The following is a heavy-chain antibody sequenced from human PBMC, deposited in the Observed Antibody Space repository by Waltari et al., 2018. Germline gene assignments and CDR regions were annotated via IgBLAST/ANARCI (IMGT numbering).Heavy chain of an antibody. CDR1: GGSISSSSYY. J-gene: IGHJ4*02. CDR2: IYYSGST. D-gene: IGHD1-26*01. V-gene: IGHV4-39*07. CDR3: ARDSGSYSLDY. Sequence: QLQLQESGPGLVKPSETLSLTCTVSGGSISSSSYYWGWIRQPPGKGLEWLGSIYYSGSTYYNPSLKSRVTISVDTTKNQFSLKLSSVTAADTAVYYCARDSGSYSLDYWGQGTLVTVSS.